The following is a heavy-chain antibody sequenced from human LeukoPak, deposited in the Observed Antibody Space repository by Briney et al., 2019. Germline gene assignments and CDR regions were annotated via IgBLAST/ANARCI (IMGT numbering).Heavy chain of an antibody. D-gene: IGHD1-26*01. V-gene: IGHV3-7*01. CDR1: GFTFSSYW. CDR2: IKQDGSEK. J-gene: IGHJ3*02. Sequence: GGSLRLSCAASGFTFSSYWMSWVRQAPGKGLEWVANIKQDGSEKYYVDSVKGRFSISRDNAKNSLYLQMNSLRAEDTAVYYCARARTRYSGSYGGAFDIWGQGTMVTVSS. CDR3: ARARTRYSGSYGGAFDI.